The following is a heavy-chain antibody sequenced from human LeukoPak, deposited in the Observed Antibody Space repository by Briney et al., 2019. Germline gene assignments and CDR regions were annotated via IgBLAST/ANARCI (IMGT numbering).Heavy chain of an antibody. J-gene: IGHJ4*02. V-gene: IGHV3-7*01. Sequence: GGSLRLSCAASGFTFSSLWMTWVRQAPGKGLEWVANINQDGSEKHYVDSVKGRFTISRDDAKNSLYLQMNSLRAEDTAVYYCATKGSYYFSSYDYWGQGTLVTVSS. D-gene: IGHD3-10*01. CDR1: GFTFSSLW. CDR3: ATKGSYYFSSYDY. CDR2: INQDGSEK.